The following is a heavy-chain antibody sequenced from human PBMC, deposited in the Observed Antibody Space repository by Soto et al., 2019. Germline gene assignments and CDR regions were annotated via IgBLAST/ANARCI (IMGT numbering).Heavy chain of an antibody. V-gene: IGHV3-23*01. D-gene: IGHD3-22*01. CDR2: ISGSGGST. CDR3: AKDPPYDYSADTFDY. J-gene: IGHJ4*02. Sequence: GGSLRRSCAASGFTFSSYAMSWVRQAPGKGLEWVSAISGSGGSTYYADSVKGRFTISRDNSKNTLYLQMNSLRAEDTAVYYCAKDPPYDYSADTFDYWGQGTLVTVSS. CDR1: GFTFSSYA.